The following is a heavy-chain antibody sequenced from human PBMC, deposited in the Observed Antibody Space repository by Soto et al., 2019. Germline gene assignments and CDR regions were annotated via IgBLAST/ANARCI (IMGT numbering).Heavy chain of an antibody. CDR2: IYWDDDK. D-gene: IGHD6-13*01. CDR3: AHIFSSWYYFDY. CDR1: GFSLSTSGVG. V-gene: IGHV2-5*02. Sequence: QITLKESGPTLVKPTQTLTLTCTFSGFSLSTSGVGVGWIRQPPGKALAWLALIYWDDDKRYSPSLKSRLTITKDNSKNQVVLTMTNMDPVDTATYYCAHIFSSWYYFDYWGQGTLVTVSS. J-gene: IGHJ4*02.